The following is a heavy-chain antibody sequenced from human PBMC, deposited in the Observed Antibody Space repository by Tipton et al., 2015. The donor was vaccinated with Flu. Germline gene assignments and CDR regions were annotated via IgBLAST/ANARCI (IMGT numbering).Heavy chain of an antibody. V-gene: IGHV4-39*07. CDR2: IYYSGST. D-gene: IGHD3-10*01. J-gene: IGHJ4*02. Sequence: LRLSCTVSGVSISSSSYYWGWIRQPPGKGLEWIGSIYYSGSTYYNPSLKGRVTISVDTSKNQFSLKLSSVTAADTAVYYCARKYYYGSGRVPTFDYWGQGTLVTVSS. CDR1: GVSISSSSYY. CDR3: ARKYYYGSGRVPTFDY.